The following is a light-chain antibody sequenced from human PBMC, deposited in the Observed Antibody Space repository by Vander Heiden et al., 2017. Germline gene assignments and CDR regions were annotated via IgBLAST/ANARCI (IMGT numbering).Light chain of an antibody. J-gene: IGKJ4*01. Sequence: IQMTPSPSSLSASVGDRVTITCRASPTISSYFNWYQQKPGKAPKLLIYAAASWQSGVPSRCSGSESGTDFTLTISSLQPEDFATYYCQQSYSTPRTFGGGTKVEIK. CDR1: PTISSY. CDR3: QQSYSTPRT. CDR2: AAA. V-gene: IGKV1-39*01.